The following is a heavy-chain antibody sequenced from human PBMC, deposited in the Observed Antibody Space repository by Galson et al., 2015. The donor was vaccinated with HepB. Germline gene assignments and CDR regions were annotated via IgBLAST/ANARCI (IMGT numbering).Heavy chain of an antibody. CDR3: AKDGGGGDGYNYGAFDI. J-gene: IGHJ3*02. Sequence: SLRLSCAASGFTFDDYAMHWVRQAPGKGLEWVSGISWNSGSIAYADSVKGRFTISRDNAKNSLYLQMNSLTPEDTALYYCAKDGGGGDGYNYGAFDIWGQGTMLTVSS. CDR2: ISWNSGSI. CDR1: GFTFDDYA. V-gene: IGHV3-9*01. D-gene: IGHD5-24*01.